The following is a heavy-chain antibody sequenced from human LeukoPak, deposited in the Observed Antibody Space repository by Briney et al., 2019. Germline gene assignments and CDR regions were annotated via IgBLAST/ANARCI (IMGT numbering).Heavy chain of an antibody. V-gene: IGHV3-21*04. Sequence: GGSLRLSCAASGFTFSSYSMNWLRQAPGKGLEWVSSISSSSSYIYYADSVKGRFTISRDNAKNSLYLQMNSLRGEDTAVYYCGLVVRGGYGYWGQGTLVTVCS. CDR3: GLVVRGGYGY. J-gene: IGHJ4*02. D-gene: IGHD5-12*01. CDR1: GFTFSSYS. CDR2: ISSSSSYI.